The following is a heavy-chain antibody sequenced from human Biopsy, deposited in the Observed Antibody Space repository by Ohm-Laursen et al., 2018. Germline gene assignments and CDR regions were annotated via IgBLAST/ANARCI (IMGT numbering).Heavy chain of an antibody. Sequence: GTLSLTCTVSSGSISSYYWSWIRQPPGKGLEWIGYISYSGNTNYNPSLKSRVTMSVYTSKNQFSLKVYSVTAADTAIYYCATTTMDTSGWYGNYFDFWGQGALVTVSS. D-gene: IGHD6-19*01. CDR2: ISYSGNT. CDR3: ATTTMDTSGWYGNYFDF. J-gene: IGHJ4*02. V-gene: IGHV4-59*08. CDR1: SGSISSYY.